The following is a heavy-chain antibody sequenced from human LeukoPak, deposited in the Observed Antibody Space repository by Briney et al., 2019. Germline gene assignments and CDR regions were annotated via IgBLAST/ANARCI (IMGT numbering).Heavy chain of an antibody. V-gene: IGHV3-7*01. CDR1: GFTFSTYW. J-gene: IGHJ6*02. Sequence: HPGRSLRLSCAASGFTFSTYWMSWVRQAPGKGLEWVANIKQDGSEKYYVDSVKGRFTISRDNAKNSLYLQMNSLRAEDTAVYYCARDGTRNEQWLVADYYYGMDGWGQGTTVTVSS. CDR3: ARDGTRNEQWLVADYYYGMDG. D-gene: IGHD6-19*01. CDR2: IKQDGSEK.